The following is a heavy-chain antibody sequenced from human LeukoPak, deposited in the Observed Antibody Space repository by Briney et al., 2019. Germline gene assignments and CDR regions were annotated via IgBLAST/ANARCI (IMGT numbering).Heavy chain of an antibody. CDR1: GFTFSSCA. CDR2: IIDSGNSV. CDR3: ARPYYDTSGYHLDY. V-gene: IGHV3-23*01. J-gene: IGHJ4*02. D-gene: IGHD3-22*01. Sequence: PGGSLRLSCAASGFTFSSCAMSWVRQAPGKGLEWVSTIIDSGNSVYYADSVEGRFTISRDNSKNTLYLEMNSLTAEDTAVYYCARPYYDTSGYHLDYWGQGTLVTVSS.